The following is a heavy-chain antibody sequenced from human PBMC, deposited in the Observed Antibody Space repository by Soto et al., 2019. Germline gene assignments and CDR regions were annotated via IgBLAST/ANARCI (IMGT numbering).Heavy chain of an antibody. CDR3: ATASPYYYDSSAPAFDY. V-gene: IGHV5-51*01. D-gene: IGHD3-22*01. CDR2: IYPGDYNT. J-gene: IGHJ4*02. Sequence: PGESLKISCKGSGYSFTSYWIGWVRQMPGKGLEWMEIIYPGDYNTRYSPSFQGQVTITADKSISTAYLQWSSLKASDTAMYYCATASPYYYDSSAPAFDYWGQGTLVTVSS. CDR1: GYSFTSYW.